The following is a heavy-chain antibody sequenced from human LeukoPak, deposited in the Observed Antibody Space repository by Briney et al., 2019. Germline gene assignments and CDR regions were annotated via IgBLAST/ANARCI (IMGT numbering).Heavy chain of an antibody. D-gene: IGHD5-18*01. Sequence: GASVKVSCKASGGTFSSYAISWVRQAPGQGLEWMGRIIPILGIANYAQKFQGRVTITADKSTSTAYMELSSLRSEDTAVYYCARDGGYSYGYGMDVWGQGTTVTASS. V-gene: IGHV1-69*04. CDR2: IIPILGIA. J-gene: IGHJ6*02. CDR3: ARDGGYSYGYGMDV. CDR1: GGTFSSYA.